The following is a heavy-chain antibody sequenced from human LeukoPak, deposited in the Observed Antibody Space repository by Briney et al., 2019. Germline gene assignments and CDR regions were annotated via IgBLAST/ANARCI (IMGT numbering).Heavy chain of an antibody. CDR3: ARADYYGSGSYPYFHL. V-gene: IGHV4-59*01. CDR2: IYYSGST. D-gene: IGHD3-10*01. CDR1: GGSISSYY. Sequence: SETLSLTCTVSGGSISSYYWSWIRQPPGKGLEWIGYIYYSGSTNYNPSLKSRVTISVDTSKNQFSLKLSSVTAADTAVYYCARADYYGSGSYPYFHLWGRGTLVTVSS. J-gene: IGHJ2*01.